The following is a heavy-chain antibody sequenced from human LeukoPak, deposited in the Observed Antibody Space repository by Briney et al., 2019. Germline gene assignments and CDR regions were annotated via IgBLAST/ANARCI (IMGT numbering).Heavy chain of an antibody. Sequence: ASVKVSCKASGYTFTGYYMHWVRQAPGQGLEWMGWINPNSGGTNYAQKFQGRVTMTRDTSISTAYMELSRLRSDDTAVYYCAREVDCSSTSCYGVVGDYWGQGTLVTVSS. CDR3: AREVDCSSTSCYGVVGDY. V-gene: IGHV1-2*02. CDR1: GYTFTGYY. CDR2: INPNSGGT. J-gene: IGHJ4*02. D-gene: IGHD2-2*01.